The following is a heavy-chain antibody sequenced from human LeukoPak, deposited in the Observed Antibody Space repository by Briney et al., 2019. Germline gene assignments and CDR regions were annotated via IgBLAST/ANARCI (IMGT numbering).Heavy chain of an antibody. V-gene: IGHV4-38-2*01. J-gene: IGHJ5*02. CDR2: IYHSGGS. Sequence: SETLSLTCVVSGYSISNDYYWGWIRKPPGKGLEWSGNIYHSGGSYYNPSLKSRVTILVDTSKNQFSLKLSSVTAADTAVYYCAKAGTTGIHHWFDPWGQGNLVTVSS. D-gene: IGHD1-1*01. CDR1: GYSISNDYY. CDR3: AKAGTTGIHHWFDP.